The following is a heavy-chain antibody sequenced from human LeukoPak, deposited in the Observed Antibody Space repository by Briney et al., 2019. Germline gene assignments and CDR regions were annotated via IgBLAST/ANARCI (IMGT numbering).Heavy chain of an antibody. Sequence: ASVKVSCKASGYTFTSYGTSWVRQAPGQGLEWMGWISAYNGNTKYAQKLHGRVTMTTDTSTSTAYMELRSLRSDDTAVYYCARAEVVVAATRAFDIWGQGTMVTVSS. CDR2: ISAYNGNT. CDR1: GYTFTSYG. V-gene: IGHV1-18*01. J-gene: IGHJ3*02. D-gene: IGHD2-15*01. CDR3: ARAEVVVAATRAFDI.